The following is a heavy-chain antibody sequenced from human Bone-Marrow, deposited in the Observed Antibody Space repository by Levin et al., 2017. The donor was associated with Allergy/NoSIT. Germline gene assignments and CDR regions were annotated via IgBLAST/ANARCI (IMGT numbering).Heavy chain of an antibody. CDR3: AKDPTSHNSGNFGY. J-gene: IGHJ4*02. V-gene: IGHV3-9*01. CDR1: GFTFDDYG. CDR2: INWNSGIT. Sequence: PGGSLRLSCAASGFTFDDYGMHWVRQVPGKGLEWVSSINWNSGITDYADSVKGRFTISRDNAKNSLFLQMNSLRAEDTALYYCAKDPTSHNSGNFGYWGQGTLVTVSS. D-gene: IGHD5-12*01.